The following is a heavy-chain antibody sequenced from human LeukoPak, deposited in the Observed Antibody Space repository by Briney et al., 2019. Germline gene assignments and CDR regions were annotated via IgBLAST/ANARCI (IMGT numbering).Heavy chain of an antibody. CDR1: GGSITSSSYY. CDR3: ARGRRDGYNLEYFDK. D-gene: IGHD5-24*01. CDR2: FYYSEST. Sequence: SETLSLTCTVSGGSITSSSYYWGWIRQPPGKGLQWIGSFYYSESTYYNPSLKRRSTIYVATSKNQFSLKLGSVTAADMAVYYCARGRRDGYNLEYFDKWGQGTLVTVSS. V-gene: IGHV4-39*01. J-gene: IGHJ4*02.